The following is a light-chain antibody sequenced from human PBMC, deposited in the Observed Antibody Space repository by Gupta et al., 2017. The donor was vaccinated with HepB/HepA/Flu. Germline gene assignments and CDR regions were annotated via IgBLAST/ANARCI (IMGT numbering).Light chain of an antibody. Sequence: QSVLTQPPSASETPGQRVTIPCSGSRSNIGSNAVSWYQHLPGTAPKLLIYNNNQRPSGVPARFSGSKSGTSASLAIIGLQADDETDYYCATWDDSRNGVVFGGGTKVTVL. J-gene: IGLJ3*02. CDR1: RSNIGSNA. V-gene: IGLV1-44*01. CDR2: NNN. CDR3: ATWDDSRNGVV.